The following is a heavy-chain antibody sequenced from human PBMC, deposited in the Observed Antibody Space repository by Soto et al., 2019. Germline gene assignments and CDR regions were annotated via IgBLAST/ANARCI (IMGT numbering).Heavy chain of an antibody. CDR3: ARQYYYGSGSYSWGWFDP. D-gene: IGHD3-10*01. CDR1: GGSISSYY. CDR2: IYYSGST. Sequence: QVQLQESGPGLVKPSETLSLTCTVSGGSISSYYWSWIRQPPGKGLEWIGYIYYSGSTNYNPSLKSRVTISVDTSKNQFSLNLSSVTAADTAVYYCARQYYYGSGSYSWGWFDPWGQGTLVTVSS. J-gene: IGHJ5*02. V-gene: IGHV4-59*08.